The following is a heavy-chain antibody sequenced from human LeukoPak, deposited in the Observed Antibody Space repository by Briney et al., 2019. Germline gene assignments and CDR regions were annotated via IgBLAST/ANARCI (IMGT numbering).Heavy chain of an antibody. CDR3: ARGGYSHGRYYYYMDV. D-gene: IGHD5-18*01. V-gene: IGHV3-21*06. Sequence: GGSLRLSCAASGFAFSTYSMIWVRQAPGKGLEWVSSISSTSAYIYYADSLKGRFTISRDNAKNSLYLQTNSLRAEDTAVYYCARGGYSHGRYYYYMDVWGTGTAVTVSS. CDR2: ISSTSAYI. J-gene: IGHJ6*03. CDR1: GFAFSTYS.